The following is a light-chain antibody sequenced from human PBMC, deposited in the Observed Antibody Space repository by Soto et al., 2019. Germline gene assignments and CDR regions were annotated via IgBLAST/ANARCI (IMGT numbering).Light chain of an antibody. V-gene: IGKV3-11*01. CDR1: QSVSSY. CDR2: DAS. J-gene: IGKJ4*01. CDR3: QQRSNWPPLT. Sequence: EIVLTQSPATLSLSPGERATLSCRASQSVSSYLAWYQQKPGQAPRLLIYDASNRATGIPARFSGSGSGTDVTPTISSLEPEDFAVYYCQQRSNWPPLTFCGGTKVEIK.